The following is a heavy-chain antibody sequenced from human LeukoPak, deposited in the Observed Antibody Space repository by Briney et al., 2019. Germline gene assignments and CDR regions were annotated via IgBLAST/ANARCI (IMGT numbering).Heavy chain of an antibody. D-gene: IGHD3-22*01. V-gene: IGHV4-4*07. CDR2: IYISGST. J-gene: IGHJ2*01. CDR3: ARVESGGYYYDSSGYYPRFWYFDL. CDR1: GGSISSYY. Sequence: SETLSLTCTVSGGSISSYYWSWIRQPAGKGLEWIGRIYISGSTNYNPSLKSRVTMSVDTSKNQFSLKLSSVTAADTAVYYCARVESGGYYYDSSGYYPRFWYFDLWGRGTLVTVSS.